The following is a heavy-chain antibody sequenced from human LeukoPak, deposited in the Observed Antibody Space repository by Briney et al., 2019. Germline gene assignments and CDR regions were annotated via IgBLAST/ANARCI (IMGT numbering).Heavy chain of an antibody. V-gene: IGHV5-51*01. CDR3: ARVGSSTWYDFDY. CDR1: GYSFPSYW. D-gene: IGHD6-13*01. CDR2: IDPHDSDT. Sequence: GESLKISCKGSGYSFPSYWIGWVRQMPGKGLEWMGIIDPHDSDTRYSPSFQGQVTISADKSISAAYLQWSGLKASDTAMYYCARVGSSTWYDFDYWGQGTLVTVSS. J-gene: IGHJ4*02.